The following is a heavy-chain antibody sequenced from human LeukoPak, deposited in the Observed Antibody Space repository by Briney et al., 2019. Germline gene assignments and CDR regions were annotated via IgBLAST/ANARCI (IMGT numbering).Heavy chain of an antibody. CDR3: ALDYDTSGYSH. CDR2: IKQDGTEK. V-gene: IGHV3-7*01. J-gene: IGHJ4*02. CDR1: GFTFSDYW. Sequence: GGSLRLSCAASGFTFSDYWMGWVRQAPGKGLEWVANIKQDGTEKSYVDSVKGRFTISRDNAKNSLYLQMNSLRAEDTAVYYCALDYDTSGYSHWGQGALVTVSS. D-gene: IGHD3-22*01.